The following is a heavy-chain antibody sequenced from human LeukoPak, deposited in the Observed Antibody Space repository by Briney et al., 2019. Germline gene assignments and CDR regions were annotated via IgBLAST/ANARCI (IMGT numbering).Heavy chain of an antibody. V-gene: IGHV1-18*01. J-gene: IGHJ4*02. CDR3: AVVTYYDFWSGYKSSDNFDY. Sequence: GASVKVSCKASGYTFTSYGISWVRQAPGQGLEWMGWISAYNGNTNYAQKLQGRVTMTTDTSTSTAYMELRSLRSDDTAVYYCAVVTYYDFWSGYKSSDNFDYWGQGTLVTVSS. CDR2: ISAYNGNT. CDR1: GYTFTSYG. D-gene: IGHD3-3*01.